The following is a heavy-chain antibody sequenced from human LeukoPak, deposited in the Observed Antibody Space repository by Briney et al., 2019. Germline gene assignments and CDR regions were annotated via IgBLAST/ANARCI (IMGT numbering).Heavy chain of an antibody. V-gene: IGHV1-46*01. J-gene: IGHJ1*01. CDR1: GYTFTSYH. CDR2: INPNSGST. CDR3: ARGPPTAQYFQH. D-gene: IGHD1-1*01. Sequence: GASVKVSCKASGYTFTSYHIHWVRQAPGQGLEWMGVINPNSGSTTYAQEFQGRVTITRNTSISTVYMELGSLRSEDTAVYYCARGPPTAQYFQHWGQGTLVTVSS.